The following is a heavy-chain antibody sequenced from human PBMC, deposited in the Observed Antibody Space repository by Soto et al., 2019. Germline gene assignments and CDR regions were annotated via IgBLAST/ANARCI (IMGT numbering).Heavy chain of an antibody. CDR2: IHYSGST. D-gene: IGHD5-12*01. CDR3: ARAGLGDGSDY. J-gene: IGHJ4*02. V-gene: IGHV4-61*01. CDR1: GGSVSSVSYY. Sequence: QVQLQQSGPGLVKPSETLSLTCTVSGGSVSSVSYYWSWIRQPPGKGLEWFGYIHYSGSTKYNPALKSRVTISVDTSKNQSSLKLSSVTAADTAVYYCARAGLGDGSDYWGQGTLITVSS.